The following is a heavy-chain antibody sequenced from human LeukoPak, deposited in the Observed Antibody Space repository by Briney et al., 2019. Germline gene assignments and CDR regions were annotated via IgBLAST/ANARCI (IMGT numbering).Heavy chain of an antibody. V-gene: IGHV3-53*01. CDR2: IYSGGST. CDR3: ARDSVAVAGGDY. J-gene: IGHJ4*02. CDR1: GFTVSSNY. Sequence: GGSLRLSCAASGFTVSSNYMSWVRQAPGKGPEWVSVIYSGGSTYYADSVKGRFTISRDNSKNTLYLQMTRLRAEDTAVYYCARDSVAVAGGDYWGQGTLVTVSS. D-gene: IGHD6-13*01.